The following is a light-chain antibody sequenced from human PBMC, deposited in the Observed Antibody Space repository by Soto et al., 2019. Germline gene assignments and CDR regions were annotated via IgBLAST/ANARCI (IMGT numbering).Light chain of an antibody. CDR1: QSISSW. CDR3: QQYNSYLWT. J-gene: IGKJ1*01. CDR2: DAS. Sequence: DVQMTQSPSTLSASVGDRVTITCRARQSISSWLAWYQQKPGKAPKFLIYDASTLESGVPARFRGSGYGTEFTLTISSLQPDDFATYYCQQYNSYLWTFGQGTKVDIK. V-gene: IGKV1-5*01.